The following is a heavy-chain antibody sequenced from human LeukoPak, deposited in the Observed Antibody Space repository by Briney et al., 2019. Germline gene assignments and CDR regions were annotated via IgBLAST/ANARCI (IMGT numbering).Heavy chain of an antibody. CDR1: GFTVSSNY. CDR3: TRVVLVGTTYSYFDY. J-gene: IGHJ4*02. Sequence: GGSLRLSCAASGFTVSSNYMDWVRQAPGKGLEWVGRTRKKTNSYTTEYAASVKGRFTISRDDSKNSLYLQMNSLRAEDTALYYCTRVVLVGTTYSYFDYWGQGTLVTVSS. V-gene: IGHV3-72*01. D-gene: IGHD1-26*01. CDR2: TRKKTNSYTT.